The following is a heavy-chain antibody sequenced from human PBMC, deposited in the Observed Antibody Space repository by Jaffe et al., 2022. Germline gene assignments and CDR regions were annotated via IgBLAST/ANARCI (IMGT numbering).Heavy chain of an antibody. CDR1: GFLLSTPGMS. D-gene: IGHD3-22*01. CDR3: ARIRYAHDSSGRNLAFDY. J-gene: IGHJ4*02. V-gene: IGHV2-70*20. CDR2: IDWDDDK. Sequence: QVTLRESGPALVKRTETLTLTCTFSGFLLSTPGMSVSWVRQAPGKALEWLAFIDWDDDKYYSTSLRTRLTISKDTSKNQVVLTVTNMDPGDTATYYCARIRYAHDSSGRNLAFDYWGQGTPVTVSS.